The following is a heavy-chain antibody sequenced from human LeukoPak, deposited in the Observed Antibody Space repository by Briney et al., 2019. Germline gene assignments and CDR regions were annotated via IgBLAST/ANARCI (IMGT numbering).Heavy chain of an antibody. D-gene: IGHD3-22*01. J-gene: IGHJ4*02. CDR2: ISGSGAGT. CDR3: AKGDQRITMIVVVVTLLY. V-gene: IGHV3-23*01. Sequence: GGSLRLSCAASGFTFSNYAMSWVRQAPGKGLEWVSTISGSGAGTYYADSVKGRFTVSRDNSKNTLYLQMNSLRAEDTAVYYCAKGDQRITMIVVVVTLLYWGQGTLVTVSS. CDR1: GFTFSNYA.